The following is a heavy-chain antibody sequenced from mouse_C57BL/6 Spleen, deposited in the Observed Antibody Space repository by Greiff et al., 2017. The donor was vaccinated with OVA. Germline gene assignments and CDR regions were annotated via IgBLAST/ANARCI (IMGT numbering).Heavy chain of an antibody. CDR2: INPNNGGT. Sequence: EVQLQQSGPELVKPGASVKISCKASGYTFTDYYVNWVKQSHGKSLEWIGDINPNNGGTSYNQKFKGKATLTVDKSSSTAYMELRSLTSEDSAVYYCARTTMITPYYFDYWGQGTTLTVSS. J-gene: IGHJ2*01. CDR1: GYTFTDYY. D-gene: IGHD2-4*01. CDR3: ARTTMITPYYFDY. V-gene: IGHV1-26*01.